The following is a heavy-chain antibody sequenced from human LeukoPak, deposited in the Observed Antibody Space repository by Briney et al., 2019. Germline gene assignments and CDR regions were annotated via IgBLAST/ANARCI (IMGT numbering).Heavy chain of an antibody. CDR2: INPSGGST. J-gene: IGHJ4*02. CDR3: ARDLITPQTYYYDSSAPDY. Sequence: GASVQGSCKACGYTFTRYYMHWVRQTPGQGLEWMVIINPSGGSTSYAQKFQGRVTMTRDTSTSTVYMELSSLRSEDTAVYYCARDLITPQTYYYDSSAPDYWGQGTLVTVSS. V-gene: IGHV1-46*01. CDR1: GYTFTRYY. D-gene: IGHD3-22*01.